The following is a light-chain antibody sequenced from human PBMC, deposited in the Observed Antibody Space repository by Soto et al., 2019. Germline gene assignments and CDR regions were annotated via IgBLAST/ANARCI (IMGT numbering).Light chain of an antibody. V-gene: IGKV3-15*01. CDR2: RAS. Sequence: EIVMTQSPATLSVSPGDTATLSCRASQSLGGNLAWYQQKPGQAPRLLIFRASSRATGVPARFSASGSGTEFTLTISSLQSEDFAVYYCQQYNNWPRTFGQGTKVDIK. J-gene: IGKJ1*01. CDR1: QSLGGN. CDR3: QQYNNWPRT.